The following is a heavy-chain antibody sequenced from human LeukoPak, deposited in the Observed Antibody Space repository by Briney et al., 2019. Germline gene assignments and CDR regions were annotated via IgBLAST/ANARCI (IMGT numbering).Heavy chain of an antibody. D-gene: IGHD6-13*01. CDR2: IYYTGTT. CDR1: GGSINSRSYY. CDR3: ARRKYSSSWTYYYGMDV. J-gene: IGHJ6*02. V-gene: IGHV4-39*02. Sequence: PSETLSLTCTVSGGSINSRSYYWGWIRQPPGKGLEWIGSIYYTGTTNYNPSLKSRVTISADTSKNHFSLKLTSVTVADTAMYYCARRKYSSSWTYYYGMDVWGQGTTVTVSS.